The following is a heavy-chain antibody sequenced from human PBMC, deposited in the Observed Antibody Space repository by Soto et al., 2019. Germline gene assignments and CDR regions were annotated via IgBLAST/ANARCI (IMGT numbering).Heavy chain of an antibody. J-gene: IGHJ4*02. Sequence: TLXLTCIVSGESISXSSYYWWWIRQPPGKGLEWIGSIYYSGRTYYNPSFKSRFTISIDTSKKQFSLKLSSVTASYTAIYYCARHAWGGNGWFYFDYWGQGTQGTVS. D-gene: IGHD6-19*01. CDR3: ARHAWGGNGWFYFDY. CDR2: IYYSGRT. V-gene: IGHV4-39*01. CDR1: GESISXSSYY.